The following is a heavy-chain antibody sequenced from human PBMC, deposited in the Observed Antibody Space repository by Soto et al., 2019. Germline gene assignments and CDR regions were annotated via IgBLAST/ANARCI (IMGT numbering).Heavy chain of an antibody. D-gene: IGHD3-10*01. J-gene: IGHJ4*02. CDR1: GFTFSRYW. CDR2: INTDGSAT. CDR3: VRGTSNWFGIDY. Sequence: EVQLVESGGGLVQPGGSLRLSCEVSGFTFSRYWMHWVRQAPGKGLLWVSRINTDGSATNYADSVEGRFTISRDNAKNTLYLQMDGLRGEDTAEYYCVRGTSNWFGIDYWGQGTLVTVSS. V-gene: IGHV3-74*01.